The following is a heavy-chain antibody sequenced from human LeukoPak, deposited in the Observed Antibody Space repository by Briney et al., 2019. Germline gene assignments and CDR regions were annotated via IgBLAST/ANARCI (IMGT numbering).Heavy chain of an antibody. V-gene: IGHV3-74*01. Sequence: GGSLRLSCAASGFTVSSNYMSWVRQAPGEGLVWVSRINHNGVSRAYADFVKGRFTISRDDARGTVYLQMDSLSADDTAVYYCARVPGYVGYFYGMDVWGQGTTVTVSS. CDR1: GFTVSSNY. CDR3: ARVPGYVGYFYGMDV. D-gene: IGHD2-15*01. J-gene: IGHJ6*02. CDR2: INHNGVSR.